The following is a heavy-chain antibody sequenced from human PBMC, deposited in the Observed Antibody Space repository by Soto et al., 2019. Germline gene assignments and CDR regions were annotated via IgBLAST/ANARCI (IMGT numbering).Heavy chain of an antibody. J-gene: IGHJ4*02. CDR1: GYTFTSYG. Sequence: QVHLVQSGAEVKKPGASVKVSCKCSGYTFTSYGITWVRQAPGQGLEWMGWISAHNDNTDYAQKLQGRVTVTRDTSTSTAYMELRRLRSEDTAVYYCARGRYGDYWGQGALVTVSS. D-gene: IGHD1-1*01. V-gene: IGHV1-18*01. CDR2: ISAHNDNT. CDR3: ARGRYGDY.